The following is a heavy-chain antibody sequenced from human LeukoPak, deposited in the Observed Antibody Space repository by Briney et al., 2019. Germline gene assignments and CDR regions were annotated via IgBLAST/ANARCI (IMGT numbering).Heavy chain of an antibody. Sequence: GGTLRLSCAASGFTFSAHGMNWVRQSPGRGLEWVSGIGGSGGFITYYADSVKGRFTVSRDNSKDTMYLQMNSLRAEDTAVYYCARADYFDYWGQGTLVTVSS. CDR3: ARADYFDY. V-gene: IGHV3-23*01. CDR2: IGGSGGFIT. J-gene: IGHJ4*02. CDR1: GFTFSAHG.